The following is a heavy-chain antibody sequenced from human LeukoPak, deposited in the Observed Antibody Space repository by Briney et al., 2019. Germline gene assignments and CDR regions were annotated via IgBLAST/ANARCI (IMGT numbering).Heavy chain of an antibody. D-gene: IGHD4-17*01. J-gene: IGHJ3*02. CDR2: IWYDGSNK. CDR3: ARGFDGDYQAFDI. CDR1: GFTFSSYG. V-gene: IGHV3-33*01. Sequence: PGRSLRLSCAASGFTFSSYGMHWVRQAPGKGLEWVAVIWYDGSNKYYADSVKGRFTISRDNSKNTLYLQMNSLRAEDTAVYYCARGFDGDYQAFDIWGQGTMVTVSS.